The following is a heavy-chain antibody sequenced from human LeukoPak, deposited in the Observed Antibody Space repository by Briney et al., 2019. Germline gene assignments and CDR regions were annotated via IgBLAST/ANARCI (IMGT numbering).Heavy chain of an antibody. CDR2: ISVYNGNT. Sequence: ASVKVSCKASGYTFSNYGISWVRQAPGQGLEWMGWISVYNGNTNYAQKVQGRVTMTTDTSTNTAYMELRSLRSDDTAVYYCARDRRYFHWLLCIRDAFDIWGQGTMVTVSS. CDR1: GYTFSNYG. CDR3: ARDRRYFHWLLCIRDAFDI. V-gene: IGHV1-18*01. D-gene: IGHD3-9*01. J-gene: IGHJ3*02.